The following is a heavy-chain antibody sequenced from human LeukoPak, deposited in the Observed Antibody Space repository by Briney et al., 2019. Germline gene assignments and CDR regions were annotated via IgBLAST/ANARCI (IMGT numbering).Heavy chain of an antibody. CDR3: ARGGVRGGSDY. D-gene: IGHD3-10*01. V-gene: IGHV4-34*01. CDR1: GGSFSGYY. CDR2: INHSGST. J-gene: IGHJ4*02. Sequence: SATLSLTCAVYGGSFSGYYWSWIRPPPGKGLEWIGEINHSGSTNYNPSLKSRVTISVDTSKNQFSLKLSSVTAADTAVYYYARGGVRGGSDYWGQGTLVTVSS.